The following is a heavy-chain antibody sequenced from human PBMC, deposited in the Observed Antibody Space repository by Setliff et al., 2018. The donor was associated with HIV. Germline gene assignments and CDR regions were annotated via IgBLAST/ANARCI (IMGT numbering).Heavy chain of an antibody. CDR3: AIDGAGGWLRPMPDY. CDR1: GYTFIRYG. Sequence: ASVKVSCKASGYTFIRYGISWVRQAPGQGLEWMGWISAYSGKTNYAQKFQGRVTMTEDTSIDTAYMELTRLRSEDTAVYYCAIDGAGGWLRPMPDYWGQGTLVTVSS. V-gene: IGHV1-18*01. CDR2: ISAYSGKT. J-gene: IGHJ4*02. D-gene: IGHD5-12*01.